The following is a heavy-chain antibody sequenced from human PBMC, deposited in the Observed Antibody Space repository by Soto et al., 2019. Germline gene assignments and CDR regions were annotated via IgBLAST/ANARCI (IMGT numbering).Heavy chain of an antibody. CDR2: ISGGGGTA. CDR1: GFTFVNYA. CDR3: ANVGYDYICATYRGADPFHI. V-gene: IGHV3-23*01. D-gene: IGHD3-16*02. J-gene: IGHJ3*02. Sequence: EVQLLESGGGLVQPGGSLRLSCAASGFTFVNYAMTWVRQAPGKGLEWVSAISGGGGTAYYADSVKGRFTISRDNSKNTLSLQMNSLRAEDTAVYYGANVGYDYICATYRGADPFHIWGQGTMVTVSS.